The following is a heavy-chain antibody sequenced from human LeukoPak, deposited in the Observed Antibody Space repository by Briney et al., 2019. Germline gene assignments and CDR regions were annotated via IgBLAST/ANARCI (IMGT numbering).Heavy chain of an antibody. CDR1: GGSISSSSYY. J-gene: IGHJ4*02. CDR3: ASLRGLDY. CDR2: MSHSGYP. Sequence: SETLSLTCTVSGGSISSSSYYWGWIRQPPGKGLEWIGEMSHSGYPNYNPSLKSRVAISVDTSKNQFSLNLTSVTAADTAVYYCASLRGLDYWGRGTLVTVSS. V-gene: IGHV4-39*07. D-gene: IGHD3-10*01.